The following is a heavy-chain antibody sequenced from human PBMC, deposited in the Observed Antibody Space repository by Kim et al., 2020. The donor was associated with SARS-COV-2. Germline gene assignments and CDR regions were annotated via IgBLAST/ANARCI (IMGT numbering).Heavy chain of an antibody. CDR3: ARYCSSTSCYIEGADY. CDR1: GGSFSGYY. D-gene: IGHD2-2*02. V-gene: IGHV4-34*01. J-gene: IGHJ4*02. Sequence: SETLSLTCAVYGGSFSGYYWSWIRQPPGKGLEWIGEINHSGSTNYNPSLKSRVTISVDTSKNQFSLKLSSVTAADTAVYYCARYCSSTSCYIEGADYWGQGTLVTVSS. CDR2: INHSGST.